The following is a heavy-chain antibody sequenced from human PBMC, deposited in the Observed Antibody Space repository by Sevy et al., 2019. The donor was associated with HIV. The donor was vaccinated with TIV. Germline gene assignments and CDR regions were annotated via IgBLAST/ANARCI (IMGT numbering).Heavy chain of an antibody. CDR2: IYSGGST. J-gene: IGHJ4*02. V-gene: IGHV3-53*01. D-gene: IGHD6-13*01. CDR1: GFTVSSNY. CDR3: ARDSDPTAGGLDY. Sequence: GGSLRLSCAASGFTVSSNYMSWVRQAPGKGLEWVSVIYSGGSTYYADSVKGRFAISRDNSKNTLYLQMNSLRAEDTAVYYCARDSDPTAGGLDYWGQGTLVTVSS.